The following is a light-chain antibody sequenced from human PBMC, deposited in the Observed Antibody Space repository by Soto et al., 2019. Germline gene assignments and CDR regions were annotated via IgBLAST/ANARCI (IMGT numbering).Light chain of an antibody. V-gene: IGKV3-15*01. CDR1: QSLSSE. CDR3: QQGHNWPLT. Sequence: EIVMTQSPATLSVSPGEPATLSRRASQSLSSELAWYQQKPGQPPRLLIYSASTRATGVPARFTGSGSGSEFTLTISGLQSEDFAVYYCQQGHNWPLTFGQGTRLEI. CDR2: SAS. J-gene: IGKJ2*01.